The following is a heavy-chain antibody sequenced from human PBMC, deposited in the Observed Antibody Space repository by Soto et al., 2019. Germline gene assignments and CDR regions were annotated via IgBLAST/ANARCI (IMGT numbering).Heavy chain of an antibody. CDR2: IIPIFGTA. CDR1: GGTFSSYA. V-gene: IGHV1-69*13. CDR3: ARGSDDSSGSNWVFNYGMDV. Sequence: GASVKVSCKASGGTFSSYAISWVRQAPGQGLEWMGGIIPIFGTANYAQKFQGRVTITAGESTSTAYMELSSLRSEDTAVYYCARGSDDSSGSNWVFNYGMDVWGQGTTVTVSS. J-gene: IGHJ6*02. D-gene: IGHD3-22*01.